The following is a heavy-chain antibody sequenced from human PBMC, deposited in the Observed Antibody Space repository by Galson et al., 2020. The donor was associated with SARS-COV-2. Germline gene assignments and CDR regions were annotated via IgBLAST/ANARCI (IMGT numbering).Heavy chain of an antibody. Sequence: GESLKISCQGSGYSFTSYWIGWVRQMPGKGLEWMGIIYPGDSDTRYSPSFQGQVTFSADKSISTAYLQWSSLKASDTAMYYCARLRNYYGSGSYSGAPQSWFDPWGQGTLVTVSS. CDR1: GYSFTSYW. D-gene: IGHD3-10*01. CDR3: ARLRNYYGSGSYSGAPQSWFDP. V-gene: IGHV5-51*01. J-gene: IGHJ5*02. CDR2: IYPGDSDT.